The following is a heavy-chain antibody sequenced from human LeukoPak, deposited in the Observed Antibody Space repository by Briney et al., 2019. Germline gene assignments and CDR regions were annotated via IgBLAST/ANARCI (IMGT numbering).Heavy chain of an antibody. CDR1: GGSISSGGYY. J-gene: IGHJ2*01. Sequence: SETLSLTCTVSGGSISSGGYYWSWIRQHPGKGLEWIGYIYYSGSTYYNPSLKSRVTISVDTSKNQFSLKLSSVTAADTAVYYCARYCSSTSPLPLYWYFDLWGRGTLVTVSS. CDR2: IYYSGST. CDR3: ARYCSSTSPLPLYWYFDL. V-gene: IGHV4-31*03. D-gene: IGHD2-2*01.